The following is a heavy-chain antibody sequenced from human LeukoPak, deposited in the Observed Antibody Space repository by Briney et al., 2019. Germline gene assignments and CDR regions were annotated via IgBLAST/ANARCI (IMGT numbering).Heavy chain of an antibody. Sequence: GGSLRLSCAASGFTFTTYWMSWVRQAPGKVLEWVANINQDGSEKYYVDSVKGRFTISRDNAKNSLYLQMNSLRAEDTAVYYCARVRSVGGNPHAFNIWGQGTMVTVSS. D-gene: IGHD4-23*01. CDR2: INQDGSEK. V-gene: IGHV3-7*01. J-gene: IGHJ3*02. CDR1: GFTFTTYW. CDR3: ARVRSVGGNPHAFNI.